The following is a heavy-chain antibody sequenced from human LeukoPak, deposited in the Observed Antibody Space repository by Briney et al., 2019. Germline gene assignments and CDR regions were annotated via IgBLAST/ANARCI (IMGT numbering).Heavy chain of an antibody. D-gene: IGHD3-10*01. CDR1: GGSISSYY. V-gene: IGHV4-4*07. CDR3: ARVRPGFGPDY. Sequence: SSGTLSLTCTVSGGSISSYYWSWIRQPAGKGLEWIGRIYTSGSTNYNPSLKSRVTMSVDTSKNQFSLKLSSVTAADAAVYYSARVRPGFGPDYWGQGTLVTVSS. CDR2: IYTSGST. J-gene: IGHJ4*02.